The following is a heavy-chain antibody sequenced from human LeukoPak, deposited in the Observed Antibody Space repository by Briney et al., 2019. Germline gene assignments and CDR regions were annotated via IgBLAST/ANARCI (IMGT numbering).Heavy chain of an antibody. V-gene: IGHV4-59*01. CDR3: ARAHYDFWSGYYYYFDY. J-gene: IGHJ4*02. D-gene: IGHD3-3*01. Sequence: ASETLSLTCTVSGGSISSYYWSWIRQPPGKGLEWIGYIYYSGSTNYNPSLKSRVTISVDTSKNQFSLKLSSVTAADTAVYYCARAHYDFWSGYYYYFDYWGQGTLVTVSS. CDR1: GGSISSYY. CDR2: IYYSGST.